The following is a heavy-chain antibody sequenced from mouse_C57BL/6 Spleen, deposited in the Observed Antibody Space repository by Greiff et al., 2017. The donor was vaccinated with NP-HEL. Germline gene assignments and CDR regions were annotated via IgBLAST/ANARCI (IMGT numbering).Heavy chain of an antibody. V-gene: IGHV1-15*01. Sequence: VQLQQSGAELVRPGASVTLSCKASGYTFTDYEMHWVKQTPVHGLEWIGAIDPETGGTAYNQKFKGKAILTADKYSSTAYMERRSLTSEDSAGYYCTREGVYGSHWYFDVWGTGTTVTVSS. CDR2: IDPETGGT. D-gene: IGHD2-2*01. CDR1: GYTFTDYE. CDR3: TREGVYGSHWYFDV. J-gene: IGHJ1*03.